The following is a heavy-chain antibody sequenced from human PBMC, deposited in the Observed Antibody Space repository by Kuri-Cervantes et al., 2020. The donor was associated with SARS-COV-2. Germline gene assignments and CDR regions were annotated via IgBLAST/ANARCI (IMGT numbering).Heavy chain of an antibody. Sequence: GGSLRLSCAASGFTFSSYWMSWVRQAPGKGLEWVANIKQNGSEKYYADSVKGRFTISRDNSKNTLYLQMNSLRAEDTAVYYCAKLRAYYYDSSGYYWDDAFDIWGQGTMVTVSS. J-gene: IGHJ3*02. CDR2: IKQNGSEK. V-gene: IGHV3-7*01. CDR3: AKLRAYYYDSSGYYWDDAFDI. D-gene: IGHD3-22*01. CDR1: GFTFSSYW.